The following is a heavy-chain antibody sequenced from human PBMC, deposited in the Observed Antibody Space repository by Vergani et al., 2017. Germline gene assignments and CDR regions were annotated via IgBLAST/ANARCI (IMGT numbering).Heavy chain of an antibody. V-gene: IGHV1-18*04. D-gene: IGHD2-2*01. CDR1: GFTFTSYG. CDR3: ARDPDIVVVPAAPYYYYYYGMDV. CDR2: ISAYNGNT. Sequence: VQLLQSGGGVIQPGGSVRLSCAASGFTFTSYGISWVRQAPGQGLEWMGWISAYNGNTNYAQKLQGRVTMTTDTSTSTAYMELRSLRSDDTAVYYCARDPDIVVVPAAPYYYYYYGMDVWGQGTTVTVSS. J-gene: IGHJ6*02.